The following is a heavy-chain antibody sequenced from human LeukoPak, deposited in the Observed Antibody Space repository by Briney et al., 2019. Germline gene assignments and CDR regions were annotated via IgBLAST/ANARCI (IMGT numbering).Heavy chain of an antibody. V-gene: IGHV4-30-4*08. CDR2: IYYSGST. J-gene: IGHJ4*02. Sequence: SQTLSLTCTVSGGSISGGDYYWSWIRQPPGKGLEWIGYIYYSGSTYYNPSLKSRVTVSVDTSKNQFSLKLSSVTAADTAVYYCARVRKSRHYYDSSPRRGPFDYWGQGTLVTVSS. D-gene: IGHD3-22*01. CDR3: ARVRKSRHYYDSSPRRGPFDY. CDR1: GGSISGGDYY.